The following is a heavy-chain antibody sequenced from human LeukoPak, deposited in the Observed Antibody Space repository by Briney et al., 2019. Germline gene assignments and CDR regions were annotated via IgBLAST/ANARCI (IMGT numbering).Heavy chain of an antibody. Sequence: PSGTLSLTCAVSGDCINNSPWWSWVRQPPEKGLEWIGEISRRGSTNYNSSLKSRVTMSIDKSTNQFSLSLSSVTAADTALYFCARVLTTLTKYERGTFDLWGRGTLVIVSS. D-gene: IGHD4-17*01. CDR1: GDCINNSPW. CDR2: ISRRGST. CDR3: ARVLTTLTKYERGTFDL. V-gene: IGHV4-4*02. J-gene: IGHJ4*02.